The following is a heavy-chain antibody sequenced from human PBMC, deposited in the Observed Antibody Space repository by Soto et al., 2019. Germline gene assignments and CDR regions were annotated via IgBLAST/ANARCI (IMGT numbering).Heavy chain of an antibody. CDR1: GYTFTSYG. V-gene: IGHV1-18*01. CDR2: ISAYNGNT. Sequence: ASVKVSCKASGYTFTSYGISWVRQAPGQGLEWMGWISAYNGNTNYAQKLQGRVTMTTDTSTSTAYMELRSLRSDDTAVYYCARQYYDFWSGYYLPYYYYGMDVWGQGTTVTVSS. J-gene: IGHJ6*02. CDR3: ARQYYDFWSGYYLPYYYYGMDV. D-gene: IGHD3-3*01.